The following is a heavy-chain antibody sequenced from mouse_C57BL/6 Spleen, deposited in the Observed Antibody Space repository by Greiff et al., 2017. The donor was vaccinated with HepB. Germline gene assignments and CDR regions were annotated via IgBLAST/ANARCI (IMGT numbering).Heavy chain of an antibody. CDR2: ISDGGSYT. Sequence: EVQLVESGGGLVKPGGSLKLSCAASGFTFSSYAMSWVRQTPEKRLEWVATISDGGSYTYYPDNVKGRFTISRDNAKNNLYLQMSHLKSEDTAMYYCARGGYSAYWGQGTLVTVSA. J-gene: IGHJ3*01. CDR3: ARGGYSAY. V-gene: IGHV5-4*01. CDR1: GFTFSSYA.